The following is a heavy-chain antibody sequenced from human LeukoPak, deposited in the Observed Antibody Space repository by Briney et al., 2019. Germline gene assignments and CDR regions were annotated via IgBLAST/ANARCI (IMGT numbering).Heavy chain of an antibody. V-gene: IGHV4-34*01. Sequence: SETLSLTCAVYGGSFSGYYWSWIRQPPGKGLEWIGEINHSGSTNYNPSLKSRVTISVDTSKNQFSLKLSSVTAADTAVYYCAIRTTHCSDGSCFTGADAFDVWGQGTMVTVSS. CDR3: AIRTTHCSDGSCFTGADAFDV. CDR1: GGSFSGYY. J-gene: IGHJ3*01. D-gene: IGHD2-15*01. CDR2: INHSGST.